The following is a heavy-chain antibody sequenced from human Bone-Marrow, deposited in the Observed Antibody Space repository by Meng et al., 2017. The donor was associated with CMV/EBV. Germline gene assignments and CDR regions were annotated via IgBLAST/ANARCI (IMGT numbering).Heavy chain of an antibody. CDR3: TRDWVVVVADTPHYYYYYGMDV. CDR2: IRSKAYGGTT. Sequence: GGSLRLSCTASGFTFGDYAMSWVRQAPGKGLEWVGFIRSKAYGGTTEYAASVKGRFTISRDESKSIAYLQMNSLKTEDTAVYYCTRDWVVVVADTPHYYYYYGMDVWGQGTTVTVSS. CDR1: GFTFGDYA. D-gene: IGHD2-15*01. J-gene: IGHJ6*02. V-gene: IGHV3-49*04.